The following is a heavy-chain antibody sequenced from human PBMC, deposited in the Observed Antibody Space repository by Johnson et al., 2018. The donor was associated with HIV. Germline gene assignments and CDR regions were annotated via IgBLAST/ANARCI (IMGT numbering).Heavy chain of an antibody. J-gene: IGHJ3*02. D-gene: IGHD3-10*01. CDR1: GFTFSSYD. CDR2: IGTAGDT. Sequence: VQLVESGGGVVQPGRSLRLSCAASGFTFSSYDMHWVRQATGKGLEWVSAIGTAGDTYYPGSVKGRFTISRDNAKSSLYVQMNSLRAEDTAVYYCARDSPGEITMVQGVIGIWGQGTMVTVSS. V-gene: IGHV3-13*01. CDR3: ARDSPGEITMVQGVIGI.